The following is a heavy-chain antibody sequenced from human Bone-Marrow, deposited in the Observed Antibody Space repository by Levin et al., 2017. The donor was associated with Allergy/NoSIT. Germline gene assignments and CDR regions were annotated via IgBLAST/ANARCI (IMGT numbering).Heavy chain of an antibody. CDR3: AKDRGKGAASRPTS. D-gene: IGHD6-13*01. CDR2: ISGSGGPT. CDR1: GFRFNDYA. V-gene: IGHV3-23*01. Sequence: GGSLRHSCAASGFRFNDYAMSWVRQAPGKGLEWVSAISGSGGPTYYADSVKGRFTLSRDNSKNTLYLQMNSLSAEDTAVYFCAKDRGKGAASRPTSWGQGTLVTVSS. J-gene: IGHJ5*02.